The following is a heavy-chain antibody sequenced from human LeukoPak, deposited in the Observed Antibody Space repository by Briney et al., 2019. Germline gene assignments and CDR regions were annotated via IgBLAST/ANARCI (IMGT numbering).Heavy chain of an antibody. Sequence: GTSLRLSCAASGFTFSRHPMHWVRQAPGKGLEWVAVIVYDGSEKYYKESVKGRFTISRDNSKNTLYLQMDSLRPEDTAVYYCAKDPRTGAVSGIFYFDYWGQGTLLTVSS. V-gene: IGHV3-30*04. J-gene: IGHJ4*02. CDR1: GFTFSRHP. D-gene: IGHD6-19*01. CDR3: AKDPRTGAVSGIFYFDY. CDR2: IVYDGSEK.